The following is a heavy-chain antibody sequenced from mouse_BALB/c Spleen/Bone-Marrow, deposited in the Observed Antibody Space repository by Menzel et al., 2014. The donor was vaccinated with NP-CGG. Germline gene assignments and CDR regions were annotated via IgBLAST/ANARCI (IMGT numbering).Heavy chain of an antibody. CDR2: IRSKSNNYAT. CDR1: GFTFKTYA. J-gene: IGHJ2*01. D-gene: IGHD2-1*01. CDR3: VRGYGNLDY. V-gene: IGHV10-1*02. Sequence: EVKLVESGGGLVQPKGSLKLSCAASGFTFKTYAMNWVRQAPGKGLEWVAHIRSKSNNYATYYADSVKDRFTISRDDSQSMLYLQMNNLKTEDTAIYSRVRGYGNLDYWGQGTTLTVSS.